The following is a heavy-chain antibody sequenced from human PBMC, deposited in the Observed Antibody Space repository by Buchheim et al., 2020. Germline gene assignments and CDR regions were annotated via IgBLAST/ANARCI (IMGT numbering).Heavy chain of an antibody. V-gene: IGHV3-30-3*01. D-gene: IGHD3-3*01. CDR1: GFTFSSYA. CDR3: ARAHGSRGLRFLEWFPPLFDP. J-gene: IGHJ5*02. CDR2: ISYDGSNK. Sequence: QVQLVESGGGVVQPGRSLRLSCAASGFTFSSYAMHWVRQAPGKGLEWVAVISYDGSNKYYADSVKGRFTISRDNSKNTLYRQMNSLRAEDTAVYYCARAHGSRGLRFLEWFPPLFDPWGQGTL.